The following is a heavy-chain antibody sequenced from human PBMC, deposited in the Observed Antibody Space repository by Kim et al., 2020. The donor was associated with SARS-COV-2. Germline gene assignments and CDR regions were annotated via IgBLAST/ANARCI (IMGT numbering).Heavy chain of an antibody. D-gene: IGHD4-4*01. CDR2: INTNTGNP. J-gene: IGHJ5*02. V-gene: IGHV7-4-1*02. Sequence: ASVKVSCKASGYTFTSSAMNWVRQAPGQGLEWMGWINTNTGNPTYAQGFTGRFVFSLDTSVSTAYLQISSLKAGDTAVYYCAREIYSNYGDNWFDPWGQGTLVTVSS. CDR3: AREIYSNYGDNWFDP. CDR1: GYTFTSSA.